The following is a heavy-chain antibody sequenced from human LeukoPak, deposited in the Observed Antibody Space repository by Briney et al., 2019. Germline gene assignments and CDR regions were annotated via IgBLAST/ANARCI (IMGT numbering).Heavy chain of an antibody. CDR1: GFTFSDYY. J-gene: IGHJ6*03. Sequence: GGSLRLSCAASGFTFSDYYMIWIRQAPGKGLEWVSYISSSSSIIYYADSVKGRFTISRDNAKNSLYLQMNSLRAEDTAIYYCARFAAGGSYYYHMDVWGKGTTVTVSS. V-gene: IGHV3-11*01. CDR2: ISSSSSII. D-gene: IGHD6-25*01. CDR3: ARFAAGGSYYYHMDV.